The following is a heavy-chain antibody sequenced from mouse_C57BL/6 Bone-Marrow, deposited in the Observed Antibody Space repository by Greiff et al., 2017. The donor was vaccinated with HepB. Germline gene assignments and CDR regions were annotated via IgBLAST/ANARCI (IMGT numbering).Heavy chain of an antibody. CDR2: INPSNGGT. D-gene: IGHD1-1*01. CDR3: GRGHGSSHWYFDV. Sequence: VQRVESGTELVKPGASVKLSCKASGYTFTSYWMHWVKQRPGQGLEWIGNINPSNGGTNYNEKFKSKATLTVDKSSSTAYMQLSSLTSEDSAVYYCGRGHGSSHWYFDVWGTGTTVTVSS. V-gene: IGHV1-53*01. CDR1: GYTFTSYW. J-gene: IGHJ1*03.